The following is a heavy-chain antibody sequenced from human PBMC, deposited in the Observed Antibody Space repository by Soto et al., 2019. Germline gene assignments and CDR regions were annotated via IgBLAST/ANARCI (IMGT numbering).Heavy chain of an antibody. J-gene: IGHJ4*02. CDR2: ISAHNGNT. D-gene: IGHD1-1*01. V-gene: IGHV1-18*01. CDR3: ARGRYGDY. Sequence: QVHLVQSGAEVKKPGASVKVSCKGSGYIFTTYGITWVRQAPGQGLEWMGWISAHNGNTNYAQKLQGRVTVTRDTPTSTAYMELRDLRSEDTAVCYCARGRYGDYWGQGALVTVSS. CDR1: GYIFTTYG.